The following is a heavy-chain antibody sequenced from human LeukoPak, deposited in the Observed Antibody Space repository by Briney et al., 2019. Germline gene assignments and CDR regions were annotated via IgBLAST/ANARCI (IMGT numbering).Heavy chain of an antibody. V-gene: IGHV1-2*02. J-gene: IGHJ6*03. CDR3: ASHLGCSGGSCYSTDYYYYMDV. CDR2: INPNSGGT. CDR1: GYTFTGYY. Sequence: GASVKVSCKASGYTFTGYYMHWVRQAPGQGLEWMGWINPNSGGTNYAQKFQGRVTMTRDTSISTAYMELSRLRSDDTAVYYCASHLGCSGGSCYSTDYYYYMDVWGKGTTVTVSS. D-gene: IGHD2-15*01.